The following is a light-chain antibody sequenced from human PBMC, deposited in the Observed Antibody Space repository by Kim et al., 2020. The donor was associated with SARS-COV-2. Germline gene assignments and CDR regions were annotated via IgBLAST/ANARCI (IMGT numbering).Light chain of an antibody. CDR3: QAWDSSTFGV. Sequence: SYELTQPPSVSVSPGQTASITCSGDKLGDKYACWYQQKAGQSPVLVIYQNDKRPSGIPERFSGSNSGDTATLTISGTQAMDEADYYCQAWDSSTFGVFGGGTQLTVL. CDR2: QND. CDR1: KLGDKY. J-gene: IGLJ2*01. V-gene: IGLV3-1*01.